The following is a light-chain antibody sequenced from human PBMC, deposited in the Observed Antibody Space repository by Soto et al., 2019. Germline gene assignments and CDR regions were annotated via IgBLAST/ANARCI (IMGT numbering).Light chain of an antibody. V-gene: IGKV3-20*01. J-gene: IGKJ3*01. Sequence: EIELMQSPGTLSLSPGERATLSCRASQSISSNYLAWYQQKPGQAPSLLIYGATFRASGIPDRFSGSGSGTDFTLTISRLEPEDFAVYYCQQYGRSPPEFTFGPGTKVDIK. CDR2: GAT. CDR3: QQYGRSPPEFT. CDR1: QSISSNY.